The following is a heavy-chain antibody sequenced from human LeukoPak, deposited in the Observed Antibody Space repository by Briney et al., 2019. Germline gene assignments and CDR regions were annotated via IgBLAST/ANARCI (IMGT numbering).Heavy chain of an antibody. V-gene: IGHV3-21*01. Sequence: GGSLRLSCAASGFTFSTYNMNWVRQAPGKGLGWVSSISSSSNYIYYADSVKGRFTISRDNAKNSLYLQMNSLRVEDTDVYYCARDVGASAPDAFDIWGQGTMVTVSS. J-gene: IGHJ3*02. CDR3: ARDVGASAPDAFDI. CDR2: ISSSSNYI. D-gene: IGHD1-26*01. CDR1: GFTFSTYN.